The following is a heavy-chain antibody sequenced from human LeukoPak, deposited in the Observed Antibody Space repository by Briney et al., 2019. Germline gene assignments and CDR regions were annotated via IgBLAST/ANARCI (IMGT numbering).Heavy chain of an antibody. J-gene: IGHJ4*02. Sequence: GGSLRLSCAASGFTFSTYYMYWVRQAPGKGLEWVANIKQDGSEKYYVDSVKGRFTISRDNAKNSLYLQMNSLRAEDTAVYYCASGGPSGGFDYWGQGTLVTVSS. D-gene: IGHD2-15*01. CDR2: IKQDGSEK. CDR1: GFTFSTYY. CDR3: ASGGPSGGFDY. V-gene: IGHV3-7*01.